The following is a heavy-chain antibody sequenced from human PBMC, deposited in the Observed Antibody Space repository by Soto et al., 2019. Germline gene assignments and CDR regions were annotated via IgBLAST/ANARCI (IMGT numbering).Heavy chain of an antibody. CDR2: INPNSGGT. CDR3: ARGPGYSSGWYLYGYYFDY. CDR1: GYTFTGYY. D-gene: IGHD6-19*01. V-gene: IGHV1-2*04. Sequence: ASVKVSCKASGYTFTGYYMHWVRQAPGQGLEWMGWINPNSGGTNYAQKFQGWVTMTRDTSISTAYMELSRLRSDDTAVYYCARGPGYSSGWYLYGYYFDYWGQGTLVTVSS. J-gene: IGHJ4*02.